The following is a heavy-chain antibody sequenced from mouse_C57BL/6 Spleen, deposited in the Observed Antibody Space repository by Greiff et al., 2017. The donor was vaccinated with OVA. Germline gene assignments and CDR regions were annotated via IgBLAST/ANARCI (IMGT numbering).Heavy chain of an antibody. CDR2: ISYDGSN. CDR1: GYSITSGYY. V-gene: IGHV3-6*01. J-gene: IGHJ3*01. D-gene: IGHD2-4*01. CDR3: ARGYYDYDGGFAY. Sequence: DVKLQESGPGLVKPSQSLSLSCSVSGYSITSGYYWNWIRQFPGNKLEWMGYISYDGSNNYNPSLKNRITITRDTSKNQLFLKLNTVTTEDTATYYCARGYYDYDGGFAYWGQGTLVTVSA.